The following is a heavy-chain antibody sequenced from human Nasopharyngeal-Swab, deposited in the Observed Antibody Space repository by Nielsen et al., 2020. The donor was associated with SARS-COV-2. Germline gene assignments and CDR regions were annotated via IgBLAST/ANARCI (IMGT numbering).Heavy chain of an antibody. Sequence: SETLSLPCTVSGGSISSYHWSWIRQPPGKGLEWIGYIYYSGSTNYHPPLKSRVTISVDTSKNQFSLKLSSVTAADTAVYYCARGGDGYNWTFDYWGQGTLVTVSS. CDR2: IYYSGST. CDR3: ARGGDGYNWTFDY. V-gene: IGHV4-59*08. CDR1: GGSISSYH. D-gene: IGHD5-24*01. J-gene: IGHJ4*02.